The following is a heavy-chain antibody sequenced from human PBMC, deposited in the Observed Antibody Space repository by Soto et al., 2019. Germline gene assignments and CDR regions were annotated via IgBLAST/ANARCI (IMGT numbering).Heavy chain of an antibody. D-gene: IGHD3-16*01. CDR2: IYHSGST. Sequence: PSETLSLTCAVSGGSISSGGYSWSWIRQPPGKGLEWIGYIYHSGSTYYNPSLKSQVTISVDRSKNQFSLKLSSVTAADTAVYYRARASRWLHWGGFTYFDYWGQGTLVTVSS. CDR1: GGSISSGGYS. J-gene: IGHJ4*02. CDR3: ARASRWLHWGGFTYFDY. V-gene: IGHV4-30-2*01.